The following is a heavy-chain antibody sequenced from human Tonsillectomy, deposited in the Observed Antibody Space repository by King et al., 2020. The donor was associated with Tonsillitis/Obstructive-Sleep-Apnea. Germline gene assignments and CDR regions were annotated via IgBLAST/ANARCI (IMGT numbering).Heavy chain of an antibody. CDR2: ILYDGSNQ. CDR1: GFTFSNYV. V-gene: IGHV3-30*04. CDR3: ARDHRRYFDY. Sequence: VQLVESGGGVVQPGKSLRLSCAASGFTFSNYVMHWVRQAPGEGLEWVALILYDGSNQYYADSVKGRFTISRDTSKNTLSLQMYSLKTEDTAVYYCARDHRRYFDYWGQGTLVTVSS. D-gene: IGHD3-16*02. J-gene: IGHJ4*02.